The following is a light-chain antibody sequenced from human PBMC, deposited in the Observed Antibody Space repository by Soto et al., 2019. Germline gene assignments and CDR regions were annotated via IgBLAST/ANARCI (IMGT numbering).Light chain of an antibody. CDR1: QSVSSNY. CDR2: GAS. V-gene: IGKV3-20*01. Sequence: EIVLTQSPGTLSLSPGERATLSCRASQSVSSNYLAWYQQKPGQAPRLRIYGASSRATGIPDRFSGSGSGTDFTLTISRLEPEDFAVYYCQHYGSSLLFTFGPGTKVYIK. CDR3: QHYGSSLLFT. J-gene: IGKJ3*01.